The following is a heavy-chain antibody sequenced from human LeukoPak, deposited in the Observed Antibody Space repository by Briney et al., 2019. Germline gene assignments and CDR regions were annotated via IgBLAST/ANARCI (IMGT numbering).Heavy chain of an antibody. D-gene: IGHD1-26*01. Sequence: GGSLRLSCAASGFTVSSNYMSWVRQAPGRGLEWVSAISGSGGGSSTYYADSVKGRFTISRDNSKNTLYLQMNSLRAEDTALYYCVKDLSGSFDYWGQGTLVTVSS. J-gene: IGHJ4*02. CDR2: ISGSGGGSST. CDR3: VKDLSGSFDY. CDR1: GFTVSSNY. V-gene: IGHV3-23*01.